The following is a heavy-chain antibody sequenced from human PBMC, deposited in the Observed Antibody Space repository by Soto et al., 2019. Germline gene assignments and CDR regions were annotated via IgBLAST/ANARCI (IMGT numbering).Heavy chain of an antibody. CDR3: VKDGGYCSSSSCYSPRNHYFDC. V-gene: IGHV3-73*01. CDR1: GYTFSGSA. J-gene: IGHJ4*02. Sequence: GGSLRLSCAASGYTFSGSAVHWFRQTSGKGLEWIGRIRSKANSYATAYAASVKGRFTISRDNSRNSLFLQMDSLRAGDTAVYYCVKDGGYCSSSSCYSPRNHYFDCWGQGTLVTVSS. CDR2: IRSKANSYAT. D-gene: IGHD2-2*01.